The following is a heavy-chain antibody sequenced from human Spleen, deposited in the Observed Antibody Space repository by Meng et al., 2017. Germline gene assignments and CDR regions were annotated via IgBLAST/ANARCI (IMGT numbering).Heavy chain of an antibody. CDR2: ISCYNGDT. CDR1: GYTFTYHG. Sequence: QVQLQQSGAGGEVKKPGASVMVSCKASGYTFTYHGISWIRQAPGQGLEWLGWISCYNGDTNYAQKVQGRFTMTMDKSATTAYMDLRSLRSDDTAVYYCASGTPGRSYCDYWGQGTLVTVSS. D-gene: IGHD2-15*01. CDR3: ASGTPGRSYCDY. V-gene: IGHV1-18*01. J-gene: IGHJ4*02.